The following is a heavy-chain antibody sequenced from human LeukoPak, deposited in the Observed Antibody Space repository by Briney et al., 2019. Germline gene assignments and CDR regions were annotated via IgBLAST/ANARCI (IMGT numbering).Heavy chain of an antibody. J-gene: IGHJ3*01. V-gene: IGHV3-30*18. CDR1: GFTFSSHG. CDR2: VSDHGIVT. D-gene: IGHD6-13*01. Sequence: PGGSPRLSCTGTGFTFSSHGMHWVRQRPGKGLEWLAVVSDHGIVTYYADSVKGRFTIARDNSKNSMYLQMNGLRPDDTAVYYCAKEGMVPAKYAFDVWGQGTMVTVSS. CDR3: AKEGMVPAKYAFDV.